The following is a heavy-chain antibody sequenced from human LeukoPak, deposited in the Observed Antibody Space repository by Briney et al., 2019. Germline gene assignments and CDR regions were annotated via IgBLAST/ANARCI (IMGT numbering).Heavy chain of an antibody. CDR2: INPNSGGT. Sequence: ASVKVSCKASGYTFTRYGISWVRQAPGQGLEWMGWINPNSGGTNYAQKFQGRVTMTRDTSISTAYMELSRLRSDDTAVYYCATPGVPPYCGGDCYGAFDYWGQGTLVTVSS. J-gene: IGHJ4*02. V-gene: IGHV1-2*02. D-gene: IGHD2-21*02. CDR3: ATPGVPPYCGGDCYGAFDY. CDR1: GYTFTRYG.